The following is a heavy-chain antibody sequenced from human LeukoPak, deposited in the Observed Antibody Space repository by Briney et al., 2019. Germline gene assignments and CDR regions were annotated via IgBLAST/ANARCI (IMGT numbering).Heavy chain of an antibody. J-gene: IGHJ5*02. Sequence: GGSLRLSCAASGFTFSSHAMTWVRQAPGKGLEWVSSIGGIGASTYYADSVKGRFTISRDNSKNTLYLQMNSLRAEDTALYYCAKAAYGDYVNWFDPWGQGILVIVSS. CDR1: GFTFSSHA. V-gene: IGHV3-23*01. D-gene: IGHD4-17*01. CDR2: IGGIGAST. CDR3: AKAAYGDYVNWFDP.